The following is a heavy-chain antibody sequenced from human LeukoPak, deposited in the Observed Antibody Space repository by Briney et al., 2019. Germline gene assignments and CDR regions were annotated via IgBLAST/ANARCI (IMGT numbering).Heavy chain of an antibody. CDR3: ARDEQQRGFDY. CDR2: IYHSGST. CDR1: GGSISSYY. D-gene: IGHD6-13*01. V-gene: IGHV4-59*12. J-gene: IGHJ4*02. Sequence: SETLSLTCTVSGGSISSYYWSWIRQPPGKGLEWIGYIYHSGSTYYNPSLKSRVTISVDRSKNQFSLKLSSVTAADTAVYYCARDEQQRGFDYWGQGTLVTVSS.